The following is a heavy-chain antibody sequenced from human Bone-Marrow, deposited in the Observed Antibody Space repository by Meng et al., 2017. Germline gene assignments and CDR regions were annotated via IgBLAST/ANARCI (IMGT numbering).Heavy chain of an antibody. V-gene: IGHV4-61*01. CDR1: GGSISSSSYY. CDR3: ARDTTVTTREDDAFDI. D-gene: IGHD4-17*01. Sequence: SETLSLTCTVSGGSISSSSYYWGWIRPPPGKGLEWIGYIYYSGSTNYNPSLKSRVTISVDTSKNQFSLKLSSVTAADTAVYYCARDTTVTTREDDAFDIWGQGTMVTVSS. CDR2: IYYSGST. J-gene: IGHJ3*02.